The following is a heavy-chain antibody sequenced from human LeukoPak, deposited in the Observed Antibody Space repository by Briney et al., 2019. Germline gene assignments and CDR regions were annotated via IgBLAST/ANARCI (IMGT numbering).Heavy chain of an antibody. CDR3: ASTAGRDGYNFSYLYYYYCMDV. J-gene: IGHJ6*02. Sequence: SETLSLTCTVSGGSISSSSYYWGWIRQPPGKGLEWIGSIYYSGSTYYNPSLKSRVTISVDTSKNQFSLKLSSVTAADTAVYYCASTAGRDGYNFSYLYYYYCMDVWGQGTTVTVSS. V-gene: IGHV4-39*01. CDR1: GGSISSSSYY. CDR2: IYYSGST. D-gene: IGHD5-24*01.